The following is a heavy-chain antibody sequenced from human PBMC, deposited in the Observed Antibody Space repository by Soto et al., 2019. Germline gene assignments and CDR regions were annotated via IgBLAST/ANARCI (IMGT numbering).Heavy chain of an antibody. CDR1: GGTFSNFG. CDR2: IIPIFASS. CDR3: AKDVGFQQLLFVFET. J-gene: IGHJ5*02. Sequence: QVQLVQSGAEVKKLGSSVRVSCKASGGTFSNFGFSWVRQAPGQGLEWMGGIIPIFASSNYAQKFQGRLTITADESTSTAYMDLSSLRSEDTAVYFCAKDVGFQQLLFVFETWGQGTLVTVSS. V-gene: IGHV1-69*01. D-gene: IGHD6-13*01.